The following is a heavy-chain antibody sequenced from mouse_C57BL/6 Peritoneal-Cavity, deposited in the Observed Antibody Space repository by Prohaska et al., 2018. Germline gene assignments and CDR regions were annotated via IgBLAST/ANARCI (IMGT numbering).Heavy chain of an antibody. Sequence: DVQLQESGPGLVKPSQSLSLTCSVTGYSITSGYYWNWIRQFPGNKLEWMGYISYDGSNNYNPSLKNRISITRDTSKNQCFLKLNSVTTEDTATYYCAREGEGFAYWGQGTLVTVSA. CDR3: AREGEGFAY. CDR2: ISYDGSN. CDR1: GYSITSGYY. V-gene: IGHV3-6*01. J-gene: IGHJ3*01.